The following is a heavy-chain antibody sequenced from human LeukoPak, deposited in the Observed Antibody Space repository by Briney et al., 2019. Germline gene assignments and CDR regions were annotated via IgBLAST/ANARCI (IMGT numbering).Heavy chain of an antibody. V-gene: IGHV4-59*08. Sequence: PSETLSLTCTVSGGSISSYYWSWIRQPPGKGPEWIGNIYYTGYTNYNSSLKSRVTISVDTSKKQFSLKLTSVTAADTAVYHCARQGISGTHYASFDPWGQGTLVTVSS. D-gene: IGHD3-10*01. CDR2: IYYTGYT. CDR3: ARQGISGTHYASFDP. J-gene: IGHJ5*02. CDR1: GGSISSYY.